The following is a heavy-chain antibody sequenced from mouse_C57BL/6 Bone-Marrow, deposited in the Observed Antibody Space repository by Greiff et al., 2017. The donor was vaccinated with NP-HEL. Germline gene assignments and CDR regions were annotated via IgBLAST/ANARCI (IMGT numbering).Heavy chain of an antibody. D-gene: IGHD2-4*01. CDR2: IYPRSGNT. Sequence: QVQLKESGAELARPGASVKLSCKASGYTFTSYGISWVKQRTGQGLEWIGEIYPRSGNTYYNEKFKGKATLTADKSSSTAYMELRSLTSEDSAVYFCARGLYYDYDWFAYWGQGTLVTVSA. J-gene: IGHJ3*01. CDR1: GYTFTSYG. CDR3: ARGLYYDYDWFAY. V-gene: IGHV1-81*01.